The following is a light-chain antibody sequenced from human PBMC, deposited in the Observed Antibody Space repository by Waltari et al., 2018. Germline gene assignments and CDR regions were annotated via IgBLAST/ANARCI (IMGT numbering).Light chain of an antibody. Sequence: DIVMTQSPDSLAVSLGERATINCKSSQSVLYSSNNMNYLAWYQQKPGQPPKLLIYWASTRESGVPDRFSGSGSGTDCTITISSLQAEDVAVYYCQQYYSTPPTFGQGTRLEIK. J-gene: IGKJ5*01. CDR1: QSVLYSSNNMNY. CDR3: QQYYSTPPT. CDR2: WAS. V-gene: IGKV4-1*01.